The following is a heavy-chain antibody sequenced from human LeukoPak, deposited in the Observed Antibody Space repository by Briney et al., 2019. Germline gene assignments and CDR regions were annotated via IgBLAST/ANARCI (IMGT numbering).Heavy chain of an antibody. D-gene: IGHD6-19*01. CDR1: GFTFSSYE. CDR2: ISSSGSTI. V-gene: IGHV3-48*03. J-gene: IGHJ6*03. CDR3: AKRGSGWYEDYYYYMDV. Sequence: GGSLRLSCAASGFTFSSYEMNWVRQAPGKGLEWVSYISSSGSTIYYADSVKGRFTISRDNAKNSLYLQMNSLRAEDTAVYYCAKRGSGWYEDYYYYMDVWGKGTTVTISS.